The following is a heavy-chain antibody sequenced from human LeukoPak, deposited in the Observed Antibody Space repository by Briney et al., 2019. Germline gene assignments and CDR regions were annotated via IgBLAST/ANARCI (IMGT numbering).Heavy chain of an antibody. V-gene: IGHV1-69*05. J-gene: IGHJ4*02. Sequence: ASVKVSCKASGGTFSSYAISWVRQAPGQGLEWMGRIIPIFGTANYAQKFQGRVTITTDGSTSTAYMELSSPRSEDTAVYYCAGEGTEYYFDYWGQGTLVTVSS. CDR3: AGEGTEYYFDY. D-gene: IGHD1-1*01. CDR2: IIPIFGTA. CDR1: GGTFSSYA.